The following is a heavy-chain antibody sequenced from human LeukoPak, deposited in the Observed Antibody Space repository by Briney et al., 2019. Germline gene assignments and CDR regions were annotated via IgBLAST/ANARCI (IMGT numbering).Heavy chain of an antibody. J-gene: IGHJ4*02. CDR1: GGSISSYY. CDR2: IYYSGST. D-gene: IGHD3-22*01. CDR3: AREDYDSSGFFDY. Sequence: SETLSLTCTVSGGSISSYYWSWIRQPPGKGLEWIGYIYYSGSTNYNPSLKSRATISVDTSKNQFSLKLSSVTAADTAVYYCAREDYDSSGFFDYWGQGTLVTVSS. V-gene: IGHV4-59*12.